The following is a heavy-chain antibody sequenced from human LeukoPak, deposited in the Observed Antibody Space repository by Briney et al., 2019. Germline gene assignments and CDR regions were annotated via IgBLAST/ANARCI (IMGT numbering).Heavy chain of an antibody. D-gene: IGHD3-3*01. CDR1: GFTFSSYW. CDR2: IKQDGSEK. V-gene: IGHV3-7*01. CDR3: ARYNEYYDFWSGYSYYYMDV. J-gene: IGHJ6*03. Sequence: GGSLRLSCAASGFTFSSYWMSWVRQAPGKGLEWVANIKQDGSEKYHVDSVKGRFTISRDNAKNSLYLQMNSLRAEDTAVYYCARYNEYYDFWSGYSYYYMDVWGKGTTVTVSS.